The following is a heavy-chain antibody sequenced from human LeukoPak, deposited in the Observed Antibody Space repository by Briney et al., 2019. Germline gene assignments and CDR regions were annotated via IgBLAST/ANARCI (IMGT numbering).Heavy chain of an antibody. V-gene: IGHV3-48*01. CDR1: GFTFSSYS. CDR3: ARDGRGFDY. D-gene: IGHD1-26*01. Sequence: GGSLRLSCAASGFTFSSYSMNWVRQAPGKGLEWVSYISSSSTIYYADSVKGRFTIFRDNAKNSLYLQMNSLRAEDTAVYYCARDGRGFDYWGQGTLVTVSS. J-gene: IGHJ4*02. CDR2: ISSSSTI.